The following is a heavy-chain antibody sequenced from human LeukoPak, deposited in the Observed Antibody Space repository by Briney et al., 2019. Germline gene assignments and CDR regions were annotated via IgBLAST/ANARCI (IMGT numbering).Heavy chain of an antibody. V-gene: IGHV3-23*01. CDR3: AKSPGYSSSWYDY. CDR2: ISSGGGST. CDR1: GFTFSNYA. D-gene: IGHD6-13*01. Sequence: PGGSLRLSCAASGFTFSNYAMSWVRQAPGKGLEWVSAISSGGGSTYYADSVKGRFTISRDNSKNTLYLQMNSLRAEGTAVYYCAKSPGYSSSWYDYWGQGTLVTVSS. J-gene: IGHJ4*02.